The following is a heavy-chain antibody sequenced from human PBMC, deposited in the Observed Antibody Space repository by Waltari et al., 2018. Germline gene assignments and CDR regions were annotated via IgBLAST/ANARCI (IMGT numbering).Heavy chain of an antibody. J-gene: IGHJ4*02. V-gene: IGHV3-7*04. CDR2: INQDGSGE. CDR1: GFTFSNFW. CDR3: QRGDY. Sequence: EGQLVESGGGLVQPGGSLALSCAAAGFTFSNFWMSWARQASGKGLEWVANINQDGSGEYYVDSVKGRFTISRDNARNSLYLQMNSLRAEDTAVYYCQRGDYWGQGTLVTVSS.